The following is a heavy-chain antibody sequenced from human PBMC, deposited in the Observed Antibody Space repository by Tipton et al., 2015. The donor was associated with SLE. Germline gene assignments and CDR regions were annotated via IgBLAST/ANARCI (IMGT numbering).Heavy chain of an antibody. CDR1: GITFSFYT. D-gene: IGHD4-17*01. J-gene: IGHJ4*02. CDR2: VYTDGAT. CDR3: ARGRKDYGDYPN. V-gene: IGHV3-53*05. Sequence: SLRLSCAASGITFSFYTMNWVRQAPGKGLEWVSVVYTDGATYYADSVKGRFTLSRDTSKNTLYLQMNSLTTEDTAVYYCARGRKDYGDYPNWGQGTLVTVSS.